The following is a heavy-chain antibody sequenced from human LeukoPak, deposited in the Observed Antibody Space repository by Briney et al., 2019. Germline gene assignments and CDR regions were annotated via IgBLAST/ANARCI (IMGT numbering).Heavy chain of an antibody. J-gene: IGHJ3*02. CDR2: IKQDGSEK. CDR3: ARDRGYLDAFDI. D-gene: IGHD3-22*01. V-gene: IGHV3-7*01. CDR1: GFTFSSYG. Sequence: PGGSLRLSCAASGFTFSSYGIHWVRQAPGKGLEWVANIKQDGSEKYYVDSVKGRFTISRDNAKNSLYLQMNSLRAEDTAVYYCARDRGYLDAFDIWGQGTMVTVSS.